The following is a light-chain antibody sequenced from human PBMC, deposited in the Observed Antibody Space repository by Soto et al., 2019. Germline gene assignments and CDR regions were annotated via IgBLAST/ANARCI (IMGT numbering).Light chain of an antibody. V-gene: IGLV1-40*01. Sequence: QSVLTQPPSVSGAPGQRVTISCSGSISNIGAGYDVDWYQQLPGTAPKLLIYGNNNRASGVPDRFSGSKSDTSASLAITGRQAEDEADYHCQSYDSALSGSIFGGGTKVTVL. CDR1: ISNIGAGYD. CDR2: GNN. J-gene: IGLJ2*01. CDR3: QSYDSALSGSI.